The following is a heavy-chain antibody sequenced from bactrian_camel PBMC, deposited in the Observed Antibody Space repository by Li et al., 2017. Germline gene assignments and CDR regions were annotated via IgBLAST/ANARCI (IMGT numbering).Heavy chain of an antibody. D-gene: IGHD3*01. Sequence: QVQLVESGGGSVQAGGDLKLSCAVSGGLTWDRYMAWFRQAPGKEREGIASINSYGNPNYADSVKGRVTISKENAENTVYLQINSLLPTDTATYYCAAVSGRLPWHCTPVTPQALFDYWGEGTQVTVS. CDR3: AAVSGRLPWHCTPVTPQALFDY. V-gene: IGHV3S53*01. CDR1: GGLTWDRY. CDR2: INSYGNP. J-gene: IGHJ4*01.